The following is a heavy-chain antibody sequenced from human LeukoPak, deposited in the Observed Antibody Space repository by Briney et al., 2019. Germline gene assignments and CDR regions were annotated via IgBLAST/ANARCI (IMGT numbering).Heavy chain of an antibody. CDR1: GFTFDDYG. J-gene: IGHJ6*02. V-gene: IGHV3-20*01. CDR3: ARATNLNYGMDV. D-gene: IGHD5-24*01. Sequence: GGSPRLSCAASGFTFDDYGMSWVRPAPGKGLEWVSGINWNGGSTGYADSVKGRFTISRDNAKNSLYLQMNSLRAEDTALYHCARATNLNYGMDVWGQGTTVTVSS. CDR2: INWNGGST.